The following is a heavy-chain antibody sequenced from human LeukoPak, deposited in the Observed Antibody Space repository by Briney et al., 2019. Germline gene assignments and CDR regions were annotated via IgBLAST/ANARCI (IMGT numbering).Heavy chain of an antibody. Sequence: SVKVSCKASGGTFSSYAISWVRQAPGQGLEWMGRIIPIFGIANYAQKFQGRVTITADKSTSTAYMELSSLRSEDTAVYYCARVTLDGMDVRGQGTTVTVSS. V-gene: IGHV1-69*04. CDR1: GGTFSSYA. CDR3: ARVTLDGMDV. CDR2: IIPIFGIA. J-gene: IGHJ6*02.